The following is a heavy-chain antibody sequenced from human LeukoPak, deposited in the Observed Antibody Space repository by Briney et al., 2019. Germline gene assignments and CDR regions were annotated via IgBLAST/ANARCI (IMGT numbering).Heavy chain of an antibody. CDR3: GKTTTGYSSGRYPGWPVDY. V-gene: IGHV3-23*01. CDR2: IFGSGGSA. Sequence: PGGSLRLSCAASGFTFNSYAMYWVRQAPGKGLEWVSGIFGSGGSAYYADSVKGRFTISRDNSKNTVYLQMDSLRVDDTAVYYCGKTTTGYSSGRYPGWPVDYWGQGTLVTVSS. J-gene: IGHJ4*02. CDR1: GFTFNSYA. D-gene: IGHD6-19*01.